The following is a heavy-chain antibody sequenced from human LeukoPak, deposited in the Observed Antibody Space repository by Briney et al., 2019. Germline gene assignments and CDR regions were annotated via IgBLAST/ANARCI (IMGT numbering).Heavy chain of an antibody. CDR2: INADNGNT. CDR3: ARDHGLAAAGTTPAW. CDR1: GYTFTNYA. V-gene: IGHV1-3*01. D-gene: IGHD6-13*01. Sequence: ASVKVSCKASGYTFTNYAMHWVRQAPGQRLEWMGWINADNGNTKYSQKFQGRVTITRDISASTAYMELSSLRSEDTAVYYCARDHGLAAAGTTPAWWGQGTLVTVSS. J-gene: IGHJ4*02.